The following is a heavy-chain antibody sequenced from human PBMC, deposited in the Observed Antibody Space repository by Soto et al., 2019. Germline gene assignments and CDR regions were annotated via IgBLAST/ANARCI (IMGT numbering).Heavy chain of an antibody. D-gene: IGHD3-10*01. V-gene: IGHV3-7*03. CDR1: GFTFSSYW. Sequence: GGSLRLSCAASGFTFSSYWMSWVRQAPGKGLEWVANIKQDGSEKYYVDSVKGRFTISRDNAKNSLYLQMNSLRAEDTAVYYCARDPIYGSGSYYNVNPKHSWGQGTLVTVSS. J-gene: IGHJ4*02. CDR3: ARDPIYGSGSYYNVNPKHS. CDR2: IKQDGSEK.